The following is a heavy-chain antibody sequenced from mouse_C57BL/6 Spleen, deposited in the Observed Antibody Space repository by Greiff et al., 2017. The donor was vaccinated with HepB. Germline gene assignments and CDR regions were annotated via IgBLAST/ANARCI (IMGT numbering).Heavy chain of an antibody. CDR2: IDPETGGT. Sequence: VQLQQSGAELVRPGASVTLSCKASGYTFTDYEMHWVKQTPVHGLEWIGAIDPETGGTAYNQKFKGKAILTADKSSSTAYMELRSLTSEDSAVYYCTRSLLYYSNYVRAMDYWGQGTSVTVSS. V-gene: IGHV1-15*01. CDR3: TRSLLYYSNYVRAMDY. CDR1: GYTFTDYE. D-gene: IGHD2-5*01. J-gene: IGHJ4*01.